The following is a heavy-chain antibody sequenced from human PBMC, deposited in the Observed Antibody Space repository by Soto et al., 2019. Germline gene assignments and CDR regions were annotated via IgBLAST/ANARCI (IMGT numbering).Heavy chain of an antibody. D-gene: IGHD4-17*01. CDR3: ATAPGWNTVTTAQGYWYFDL. V-gene: IGHV1-24*01. J-gene: IGHJ2*01. CDR2: FDPEDGET. Sequence: QVPLVQSGAEVKKPGASVKVSCKVSGYTLTELSMHWVRQAPGKGLEWMGGFDPEDGETIYAQKFQGRVTMTEDTSTDTAYMELSSLRSEDTAVYYCATAPGWNTVTTAQGYWYFDLWGRGTLVTVSS. CDR1: GYTLTELS.